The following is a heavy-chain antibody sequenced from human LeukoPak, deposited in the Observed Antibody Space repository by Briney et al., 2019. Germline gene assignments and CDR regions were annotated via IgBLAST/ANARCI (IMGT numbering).Heavy chain of an antibody. D-gene: IGHD6-6*01. V-gene: IGHV1-69*13. CDR3: ARRGRMGQLPPGVGYFDL. Sequence: GASVKVSCKASGGTFSSYAISWVRQAPGQGLEWMGGIIPIFGTANYAQKFQGRVTITADESTSTAYMELSSLRSEDTAVYYCARRGRMGQLPPGVGYFDLWGRGTLVTVSS. J-gene: IGHJ2*01. CDR2: IIPIFGTA. CDR1: GGTFSSYA.